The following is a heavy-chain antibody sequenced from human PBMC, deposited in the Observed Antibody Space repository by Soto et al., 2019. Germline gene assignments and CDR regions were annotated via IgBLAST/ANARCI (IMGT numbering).Heavy chain of an antibody. J-gene: IGHJ4*02. D-gene: IGHD6-19*01. CDR1: GFAFSSYA. Sequence: QVQLVESGGGVVQPGRSLRLSCAASGFAFSSYAMHWVRRAPGKGLEWVAVISYDASNKYYADSVKGRFTISRDNSKKTMYLQMSSLRAEDTAVYYCARPFSSGWYGDCDYWGQGTLVTVSS. CDR3: ARPFSSGWYGDCDY. CDR2: ISYDASNK. V-gene: IGHV3-30-3*01.